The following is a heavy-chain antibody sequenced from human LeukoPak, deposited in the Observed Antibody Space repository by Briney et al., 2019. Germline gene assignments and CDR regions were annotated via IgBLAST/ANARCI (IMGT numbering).Heavy chain of an antibody. J-gene: IGHJ4*02. D-gene: IGHD3/OR15-3a*01. CDR2: INSDGSST. Sequence: GGSLRLSCAASGFTFSSYLMHWVRQAPGKGLVWVSRINSDGSSTSYADSVKGRFTISRDNAKNTLYLQMNSLRAEDTAVYYCARDPFFGQPPDDWGRGTLVTVSS. CDR3: ARDPFFGQPPDD. V-gene: IGHV3-74*01. CDR1: GFTFSSYL.